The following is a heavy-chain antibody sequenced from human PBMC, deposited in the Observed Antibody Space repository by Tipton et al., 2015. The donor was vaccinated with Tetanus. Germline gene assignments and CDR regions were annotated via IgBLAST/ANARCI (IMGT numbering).Heavy chain of an antibody. CDR3: ARGWSECSSWSCSTFDS. CDR1: GFTFSHFA. J-gene: IGHJ4*02. CDR2: LSHDGGNI. V-gene: IGHV3-23*01. D-gene: IGHD2-2*01. Sequence: SLRLSCVASGFTFSHFAVSWVRRAPGRGLEWVSSLSHDGGNIYYADFARGRFTISRDNSKNTLFLQMDDLRAEDSAIYYCARGWSECSSWSCSTFDSWGQGTLVTVSS.